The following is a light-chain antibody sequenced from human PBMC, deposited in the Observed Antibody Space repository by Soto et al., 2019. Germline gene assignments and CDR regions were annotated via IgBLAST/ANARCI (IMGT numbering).Light chain of an antibody. CDR3: CSYAGSSTPVV. Sequence: QSALTQPASVSGSPGQSITISFTGTSSDVGSYNLVSWYQQHPCKAPKLMIYEGSKRPSGVSNRFSGSKSGNTASLTISGLQAEDEADYYCCSYAGSSTPVVFGGGTKLTVL. J-gene: IGLJ2*01. V-gene: IGLV2-23*01. CDR1: SSDVGSYNL. CDR2: EGS.